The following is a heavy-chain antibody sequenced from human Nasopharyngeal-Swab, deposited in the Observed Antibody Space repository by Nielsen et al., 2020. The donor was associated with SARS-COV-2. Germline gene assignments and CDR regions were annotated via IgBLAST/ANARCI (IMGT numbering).Heavy chain of an antibody. D-gene: IGHD2-2*01. Sequence: LRLSCGVHSGSFIGYYWSWIRQHPGKGLEWIGYIYYSGSTYYNPSLKSRVTISVDTSKNQFSLKLSSVTAADTAVYYCARARVVVPAANNWFDPWGQGTLVTVSS. CDR2: IYYSGST. V-gene: IGHV4-31*11. J-gene: IGHJ5*02. CDR3: ARARVVVPAANNWFDP. CDR1: SGSFIGYY.